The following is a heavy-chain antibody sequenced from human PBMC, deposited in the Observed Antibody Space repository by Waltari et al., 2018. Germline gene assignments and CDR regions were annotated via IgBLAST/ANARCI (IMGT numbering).Heavy chain of an antibody. CDR1: GYTFTGYY. J-gene: IGHJ4*02. CDR2: INPNSGGT. V-gene: IGHV1-2*02. Sequence: QVQLVQSGAEVKKPGASVKVSCKASGYTFTGYYMHWVRQPPGQGLEWMGVINPNSGGTNYAQKFQGRVTRTGDTSISTAYMELSRLRSDDTAVYYCARGYSSSSEIDYWGQGTLVTVSS. CDR3: ARGYSSSSEIDY. D-gene: IGHD6-6*01.